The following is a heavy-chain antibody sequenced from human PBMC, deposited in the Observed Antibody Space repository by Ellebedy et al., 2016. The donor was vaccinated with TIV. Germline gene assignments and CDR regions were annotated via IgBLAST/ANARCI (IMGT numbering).Heavy chain of an antibody. CDR1: GFIVSTNH. J-gene: IGHJ4*02. CDR3: AKGSFPFGDKTERIYSFQY. CDR2: GYT. V-gene: IGHV3-66*02. D-gene: IGHD3-10*01. Sequence: GESLKISCTASGFIVSTNHMSWVRQAPGKGLEWVGGYTNYADSVKGRFTISTHNSRNTLYLQMTNLRTEDTAGYYCAKGSFPFGDKTERIYSFQYWGQGTLVTVSS.